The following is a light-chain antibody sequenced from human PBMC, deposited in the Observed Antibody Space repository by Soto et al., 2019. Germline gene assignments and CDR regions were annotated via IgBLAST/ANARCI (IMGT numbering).Light chain of an antibody. J-gene: IGLJ1*01. CDR1: SSNVGGNP. V-gene: IGLV1-44*01. Sequence: QSVLTQPPSASGTPGQRVTISCSGSSSNVGGNPVNWYQHVPTTAPKLLIYTNTQRPSGVPDRVSCSKSGTSASLAISGLQSEDEDDYYCASWDYSLNGPVFGTGTKVTVL. CDR2: TNT. CDR3: ASWDYSLNGPV.